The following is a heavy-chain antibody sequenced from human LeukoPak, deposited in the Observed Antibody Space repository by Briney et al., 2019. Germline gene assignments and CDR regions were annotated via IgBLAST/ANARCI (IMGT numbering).Heavy chain of an antibody. D-gene: IGHD3-3*02. J-gene: IGHJ4*02. CDR2: FDPEDGET. Sequence: ASVKVSCKVSGYKFTELSIHWVRQAPGKGLEWMGGFDPEDGETKYAQKFQGRVTMTEDTSTDTAYMEVSSLRSEDTAVYYCARRSAFLDYITSYYFDYWGQGTLVTVSS. V-gene: IGHV1-24*01. CDR1: GYKFTELS. CDR3: ARRSAFLDYITSYYFDY.